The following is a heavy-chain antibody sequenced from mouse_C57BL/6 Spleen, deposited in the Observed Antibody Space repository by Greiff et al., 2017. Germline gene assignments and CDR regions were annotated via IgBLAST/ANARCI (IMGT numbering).Heavy chain of an antibody. D-gene: IGHD2-4*01. CDR1: GYSFTGYY. CDR3: ARYYDFYFDY. J-gene: IGHJ2*01. CDR2: INPSTGGT. Sequence: EVQLQQSGPELVKPGASVKISCKASGYSFTGYYMNWVKQSPEKSLEWIGEINPSTGGTTYNQKFKAKATLTVDKSSSTAYMQLKSLTSEDSAVYYCARYYDFYFDYWGQGTTLTVSS. V-gene: IGHV1-42*01.